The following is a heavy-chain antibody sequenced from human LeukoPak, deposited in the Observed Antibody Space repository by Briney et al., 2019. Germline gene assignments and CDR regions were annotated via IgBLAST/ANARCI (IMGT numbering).Heavy chain of an antibody. D-gene: IGHD2-15*01. Sequence: AGGSLRLSCAASGFTFSSYEMNWVRQAPGKGLEWVSYISSSGSTIYYADSVKGRFTISRDNAKNSLYPQMNSLRAEDTAVYYCARDRCSGGSCYSRSGYFDYWGQGTLVTVSS. CDR3: ARDRCSGGSCYSRSGYFDY. J-gene: IGHJ4*02. CDR2: ISSSGSTI. CDR1: GFTFSSYE. V-gene: IGHV3-48*03.